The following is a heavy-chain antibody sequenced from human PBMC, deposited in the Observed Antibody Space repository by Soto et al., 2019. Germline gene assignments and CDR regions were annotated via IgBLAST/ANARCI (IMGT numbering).Heavy chain of an antibody. CDR1: GGSISSGGYS. D-gene: IGHD6-19*01. Sequence: TLSLTCAVSGGSISSGGYSWSWIRQPPGKGLEWIGYIYHSGSTYYNPSLKSRVTISVDTSKNQFSLKLSSVTAADTAVYYCARVVAGNFDYWGQGTLVTVSS. CDR3: ARVVAGNFDY. CDR2: IYHSGST. V-gene: IGHV4-30-2*01. J-gene: IGHJ4*02.